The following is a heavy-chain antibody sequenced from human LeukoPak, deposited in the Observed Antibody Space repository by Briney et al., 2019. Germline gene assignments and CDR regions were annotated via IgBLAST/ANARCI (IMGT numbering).Heavy chain of an antibody. J-gene: IGHJ4*02. CDR3: ARDHVVVVAALIDY. CDR2: ISAYNGNT. CDR1: GYTFTSYG. Sequence: ASVKVSCKASGYTFTSYGFSWVRQAPGQGLEWMGWISAYNGNTNYAQKLQGRVTMTTDTSTSTAYMELRSLRSDDTAVYYCARDHVVVVAALIDYWGQGTLVTVSS. V-gene: IGHV1-18*01. D-gene: IGHD2-15*01.